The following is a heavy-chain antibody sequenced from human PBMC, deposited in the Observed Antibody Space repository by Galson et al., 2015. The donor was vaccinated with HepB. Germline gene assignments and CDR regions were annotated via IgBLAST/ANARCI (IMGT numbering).Heavy chain of an antibody. CDR1: GFFFGSNG. J-gene: IGHJ3*02. D-gene: IGHD2-21*01. V-gene: IGHV3-30*02. Sequence: SLRLSCAASGFFFGSNGIHWVRQAPGKGLEWVTFIRYDGNIKYYADAVKGRFTISRDNPKNTVYLQMNSLRPEDTAVYYCAKWALASMGDAFDIWGQGTMVSVSS. CDR3: AKWALASMGDAFDI. CDR2: IRYDGNIK.